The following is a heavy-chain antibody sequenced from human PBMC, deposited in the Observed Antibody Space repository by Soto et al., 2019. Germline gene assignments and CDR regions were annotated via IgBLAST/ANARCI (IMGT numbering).Heavy chain of an antibody. CDR1: GFIFGHYP. V-gene: IGHV3-23*01. CDR2: ISGRGDST. CDR3: ARGSSGYISSWYYFDY. D-gene: IGHD6-13*01. J-gene: IGHJ4*02. Sequence: PGGSLRLSCAGSGFIFGHYPMTWVRQAPGKGLEWISAISGRGDSTYYADAVKGRFTISGDNSKNTVSLLMNSLRAEDTAVYFCARGSSGYISSWYYFDYWGRGTLVTVSS.